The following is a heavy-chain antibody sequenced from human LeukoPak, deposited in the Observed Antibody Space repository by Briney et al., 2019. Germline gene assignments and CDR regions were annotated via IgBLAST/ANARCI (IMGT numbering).Heavy chain of an antibody. CDR2: ISYSGSS. Sequence: GSLRLSCAASGFTFSDYYMHWIRQPPGKGLEWIGSISYSGSSYYNPSLKSRVTISVHTSKNQFSLRLNSVTAADTAVYYCARQYYDSSGYYYVWGQGTLVTVSS. CDR3: ARQYYDSSGYYYV. V-gene: IGHV4-38-2*01. D-gene: IGHD3-22*01. J-gene: IGHJ4*02. CDR1: GFTFSDYY.